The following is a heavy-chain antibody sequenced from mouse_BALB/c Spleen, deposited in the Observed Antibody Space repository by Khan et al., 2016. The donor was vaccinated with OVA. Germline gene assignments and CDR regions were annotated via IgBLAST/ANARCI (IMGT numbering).Heavy chain of an antibody. Sequence: EVKLEESGGGLVKPGGSLKLSCTVSGFAFSNYDMSWVRQTPEKRLDWVAYISSGGGTTYYPDTAKGRFTVSRDNAKNTLYLQMNSLKSEDTAMYYCVRLHYYGSNYYFDYWGQGTTLTVSS. J-gene: IGHJ2*01. CDR1: GFAFSNYD. CDR3: VRLHYYGSNYYFDY. D-gene: IGHD1-1*01. V-gene: IGHV5-12-1*01. CDR2: ISSGGGTT.